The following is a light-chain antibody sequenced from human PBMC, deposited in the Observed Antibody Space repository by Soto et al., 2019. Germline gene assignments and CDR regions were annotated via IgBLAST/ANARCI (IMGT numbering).Light chain of an antibody. CDR1: RSNIGAGYD. J-gene: IGLJ2*01. V-gene: IGLV1-40*01. CDR2: GNN. Sequence: QSVLTQPPSVSGAPGQRVTISCTGSRSNIGAGYDVHWYQQLPGIAPKLLTYGNNSPPSGVPDRLSASKSGTSASLAITGLQAEDEADYYCQSYDRSLSAVVFGGGTKLTVL. CDR3: QSYDRSLSAVV.